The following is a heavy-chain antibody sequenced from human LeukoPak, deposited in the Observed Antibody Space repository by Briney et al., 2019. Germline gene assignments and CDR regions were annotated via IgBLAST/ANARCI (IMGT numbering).Heavy chain of an antibody. J-gene: IGHJ4*02. CDR1: GFSFSDYY. V-gene: IGHV3-11*04. Sequence: GGSLRLPCAASGFSFSDYYMSWIRQAPGKGLEWVSYISSSGRTIYYADSVKGRFTISRDNAKNSLYLQMNSLRAEDTAVYYCARDLGRSVVPAAGRNYWGQGTLVTVSS. CDR2: ISSSGRTI. CDR3: ARDLGRSVVPAAGRNY. D-gene: IGHD2-2*01.